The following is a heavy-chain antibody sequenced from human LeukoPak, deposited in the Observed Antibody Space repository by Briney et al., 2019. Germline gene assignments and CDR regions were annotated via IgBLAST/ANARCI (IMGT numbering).Heavy chain of an antibody. CDR2: ISSSSSYI. D-gene: IGHD6-19*01. Sequence: GGSLRLSCAASGFTFSSYSMNWVRQAPGKGLEWVSSISSSSSYIYYADSVKGRFTISRDNSKNTLYLQMNSLRAEDTAVYYCAKDRGQWLVRYFDYWGQGTLVTVSS. CDR1: GFTFSSYS. J-gene: IGHJ4*02. CDR3: AKDRGQWLVRYFDY. V-gene: IGHV3-21*04.